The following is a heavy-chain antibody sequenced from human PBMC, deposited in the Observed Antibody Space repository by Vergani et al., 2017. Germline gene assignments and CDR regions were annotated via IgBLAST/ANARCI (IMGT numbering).Heavy chain of an antibody. CDR1: GGSFSSYA. CDR3: ARYPAAAGKHWFDP. D-gene: IGHD6-13*01. CDR2: INTNTGNP. V-gene: IGHV7-4-1*02. J-gene: IGHJ5*02. Sequence: QVQLVQSGAEVKKPGSSVKVSCKASGGSFSSYAISWVRQAPGQGLEWMGWINTNTGNPTYAQGFTGRFVFSLDTSVSTAYLQISSLKAEDTAVYYCARYPAAAGKHWFDPWGQGTLVTVSS.